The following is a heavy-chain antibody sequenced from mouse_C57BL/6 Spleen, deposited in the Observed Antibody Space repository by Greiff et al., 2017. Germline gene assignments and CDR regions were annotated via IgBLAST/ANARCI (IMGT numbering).Heavy chain of an antibody. CDR2: IYPSDSET. V-gene: IGHV1-61*01. J-gene: IGHJ1*03. CDR1: GYTFTSYW. CDR3: ARMCYGTPYWYFDV. D-gene: IGHD1-1*01. Sequence: QVQLQQPGAELVRPGSSVKLSCKASGYTFTSYWMDWVKQRPGQGLEWIGNIYPSDSETPYNQKFKDKATLTVDKSSSTAYMQLSSLTSEDSSVYYCARMCYGTPYWYFDVWGTGTTVTVSS.